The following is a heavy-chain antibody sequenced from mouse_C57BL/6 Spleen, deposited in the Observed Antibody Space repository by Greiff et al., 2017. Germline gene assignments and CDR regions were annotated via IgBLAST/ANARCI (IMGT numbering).Heavy chain of an antibody. CDR3: ARFSYDGYWYFDV. Sequence: QVQLKQSGAELAKPGASVKLSCKASGYTFTSYWMHWVKQRPGQGLEWIGYINPSSGYTKYNQKFKDKATLTADKSSSTAYMQLSSLTYEDSAVYYCARFSYDGYWYFDVWGTGTTVTVSS. V-gene: IGHV1-7*01. D-gene: IGHD2-3*01. CDR1: GYTFTSYW. J-gene: IGHJ1*03. CDR2: INPSSGYT.